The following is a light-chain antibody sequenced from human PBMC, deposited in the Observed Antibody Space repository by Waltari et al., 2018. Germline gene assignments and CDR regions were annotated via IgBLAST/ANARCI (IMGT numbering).Light chain of an antibody. CDR3: QERSNWPGGS. CDR2: DAS. Sequence: DIVFTQPPATLSLSPGDSATHSCRASQSVRTYLAWYQQKPGQAPRLLIYDASNSATGIPARFVGSGSGTDFTLTISSLEPEEFALYYCQERSNWPGGSFGGGTKVEIK. CDR1: QSVRTY. V-gene: IGKV3-11*01. J-gene: IGKJ4*01.